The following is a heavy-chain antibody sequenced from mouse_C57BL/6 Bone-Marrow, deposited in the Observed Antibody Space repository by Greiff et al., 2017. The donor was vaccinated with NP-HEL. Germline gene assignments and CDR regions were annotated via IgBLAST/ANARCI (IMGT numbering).Heavy chain of an antibody. Sequence: EVKLVESEGGLVQPGSSMKLSCTASGFTFSDYYMAWVRQVPEKGLEWVANINYDGSSTYYLDSLKSRFIISRDNAKNILYLQMSSLKSEDTATYYCAGEDTTVGAMDYWGQGTSVTVSS. D-gene: IGHD1-1*01. V-gene: IGHV5-16*01. CDR3: AGEDTTVGAMDY. CDR2: INYDGSST. CDR1: GFTFSDYY. J-gene: IGHJ4*01.